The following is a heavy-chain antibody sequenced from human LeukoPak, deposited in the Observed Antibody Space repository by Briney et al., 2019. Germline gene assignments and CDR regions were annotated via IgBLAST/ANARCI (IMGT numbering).Heavy chain of an antibody. J-gene: IGHJ4*02. V-gene: IGHV3-53*01. CDR2: IHNDGST. CDR1: GFIVSNTY. Sequence: PGGSLRLSSAASGFIVSNTYMTWVRQAPGKGLEWVSVIHNDGSTYYADSVKGRFTVSRDNSKNMVFLRMNSLRVEDTAVYFCASLARDYWGQGTLVSVSS. CDR3: ASLARDY. D-gene: IGHD3-3*02.